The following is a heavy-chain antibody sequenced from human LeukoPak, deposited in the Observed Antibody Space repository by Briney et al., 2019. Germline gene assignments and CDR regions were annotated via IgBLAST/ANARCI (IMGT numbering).Heavy chain of an antibody. CDR2: INPNSGGT. D-gene: IGHD2-2*01. CDR1: GYTFTGYY. J-gene: IGHJ5*02. V-gene: IGHV1-2*02. CDR3: ARGRRYQLPSRREFGFDP. Sequence: GASVKVSCKASGYTFTGYYMHWVRQAPGQGLEWMGWINPNSGGTNYAQKFQGRVTMTRDTSISTAYMELSRLRSDDTAVYYCARGRRYQLPSRREFGFDPWGQGTLVTVSS.